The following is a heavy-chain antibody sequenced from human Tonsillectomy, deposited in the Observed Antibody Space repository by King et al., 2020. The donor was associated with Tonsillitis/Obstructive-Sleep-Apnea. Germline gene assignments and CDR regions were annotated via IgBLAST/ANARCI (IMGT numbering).Heavy chain of an antibody. CDR2: IWNDGSDE. D-gene: IGHD3-3*01. J-gene: IGHJ6*02. V-gene: IGHV3-33*01. CDR1: GFTFSSYG. Sequence: LQLVQSGGGVVQPGRSLRLSCAASGFTFSSYGMYWVRQAPGKGLEWVAVIWNDGSDEYYADSVRGRFTISRDNSKNTLYLQMSSLRAEDTAVYYCARDLDCWSGYYYYYYGMDVWGQGTTVTVSS. CDR3: ARDLDCWSGYYYYYYGMDV.